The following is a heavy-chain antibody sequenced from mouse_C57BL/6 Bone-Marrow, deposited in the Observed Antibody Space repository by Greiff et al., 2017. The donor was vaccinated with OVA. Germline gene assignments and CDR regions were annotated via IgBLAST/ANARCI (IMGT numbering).Heavy chain of an antibody. CDR1: GFTFSDYG. Sequence: DVMLVESGGGLVKPGGSLKLSCAASGFTFSDYGMHWVRQAPEKGLEWVAYISSGSGTIYYADTVKGRFTFSRDNATNTLVQQLLSSRSEDTAVYYCARRVISTVAGPDYWGQGTLLTVSA. CDR3: ARRVISTVAGPDY. D-gene: IGHD1-1*01. CDR2: ISSGSGTI. V-gene: IGHV5-17*01. J-gene: IGHJ3*01.